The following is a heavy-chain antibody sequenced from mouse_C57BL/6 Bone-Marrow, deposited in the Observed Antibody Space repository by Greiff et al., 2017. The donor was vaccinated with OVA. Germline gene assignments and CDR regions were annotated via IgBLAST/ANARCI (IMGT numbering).Heavy chain of an antibody. D-gene: IGHD1-1*01. V-gene: IGHV5-9-1*02. J-gene: IGHJ2*01. CDR2: ISSGGDYI. Sequence: DVHLVESGEGLVKPGGSLKLSCAASGFTFSSYAMSWVRQTPEKRLEWVAYISSGGDYIYYADTVKGRFTLSRDNARNTLYLQMSSLKSEDTAMYYCTRGGYGSSYGFDYWGQGTTLTVSS. CDR1: GFTFSSYA. CDR3: TRGGYGSSYGFDY.